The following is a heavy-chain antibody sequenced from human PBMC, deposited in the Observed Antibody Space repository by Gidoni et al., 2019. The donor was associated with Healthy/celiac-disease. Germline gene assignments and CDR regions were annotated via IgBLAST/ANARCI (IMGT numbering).Heavy chain of an antibody. J-gene: IGHJ6*02. V-gene: IGHV1-69*01. CDR3: ARDSRPGYSSGRYGMDV. D-gene: IGHD6-19*01. CDR2: IIPIVGTA. CDR1: GGTFSSYA. Sequence: QVQLVQSGAEVQKPGSSVKVYCKASGGTFSSYAISWVRQAPGQGLEWMGGIIPIVGTANYAQTFQGRVTITADESTSTAYMELSSLRSEDTAVYYCARDSRPGYSSGRYGMDVWGQGTTVTVS.